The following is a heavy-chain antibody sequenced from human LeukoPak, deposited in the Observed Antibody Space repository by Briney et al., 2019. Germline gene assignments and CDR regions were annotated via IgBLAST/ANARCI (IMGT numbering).Heavy chain of an antibody. Sequence: ASVKVSCKASGYTFTGYYMHWVRQAPGQGLEWMGWINPNSGGTNYAQKFQGRVTMTRDTSISTAYMELSRLRSDDTAVYYCARREGYCSSTSCCAPFDYWGQGTLVTFSS. CDR3: ARREGYCSSTSCCAPFDY. CDR1: GYTFTGYY. V-gene: IGHV1-2*02. J-gene: IGHJ4*02. CDR2: INPNSGGT. D-gene: IGHD2-2*01.